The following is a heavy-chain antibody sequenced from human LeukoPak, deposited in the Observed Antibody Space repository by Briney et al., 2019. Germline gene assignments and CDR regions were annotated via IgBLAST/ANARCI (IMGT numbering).Heavy chain of an antibody. CDR1: GFSLSTSGVG. CDR2: IYWDDDK. J-gene: IGHJ4*02. Sequence: SGPTLVKPTQTLTLTCTFSGFSLSTSGVGVGWIRQPPGKALEWLALIYWDDDKRYSPSLKSRLTITKDTSKNQVVLTMTNMDPVDTATYYCAHSTTYYYDSSATLGDYRGQGTLVTVSS. V-gene: IGHV2-5*02. D-gene: IGHD3-22*01. CDR3: AHSTTYYYDSSATLGDY.